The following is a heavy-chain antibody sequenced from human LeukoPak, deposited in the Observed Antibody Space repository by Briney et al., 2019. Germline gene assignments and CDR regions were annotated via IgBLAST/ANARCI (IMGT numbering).Heavy chain of an antibody. Sequence: GGSLSLSCVASGFTFIDYAMTWVRQGPGKGLEWVSSISSRNGNTFYSDSVKGRFTISRDDSKNTLYLQMNTLRAEDTATYFCAKDRGLYSGVFAFDMWGQGTLVTVSS. CDR3: AKDRGLYSGVFAFDM. V-gene: IGHV3-23*01. D-gene: IGHD1-26*01. J-gene: IGHJ3*02. CDR2: ISSRNGNT. CDR1: GFTFIDYA.